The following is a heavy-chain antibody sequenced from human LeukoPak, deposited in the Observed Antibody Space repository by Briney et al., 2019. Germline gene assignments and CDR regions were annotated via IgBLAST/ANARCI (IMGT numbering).Heavy chain of an antibody. D-gene: IGHD1-26*01. CDR2: ISAGNGNT. CDR3: ARDSGSGSNDY. J-gene: IGHJ4*02. V-gene: IGHV1-3*01. CDR1: GYTFTSYA. Sequence: ASVKVSCKASGYTFTSYAIHWVRQAPGQRLEWMGWISAGNGNTKYSQNFQGRVTFISNTSATTAFMELSSLRSEDAAVYYCARDSGSGSNDYWGQGTLVAVSS.